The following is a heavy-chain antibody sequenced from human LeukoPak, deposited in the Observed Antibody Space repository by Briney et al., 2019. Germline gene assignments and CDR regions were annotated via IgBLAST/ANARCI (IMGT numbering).Heavy chain of an antibody. Sequence: PGGSLRLSCAASGFTFSNYAMSWVRQAPGKGQEWVSAILGSGGSTYYADSAKGRFTVSRDNSKSTLYLQMNSLRAEDTALYYCAIWGDYDVLTGYYVPDYWGQGTLVTVSS. V-gene: IGHV3-23*01. CDR2: ILGSGGST. CDR1: GFTFSNYA. CDR3: AIWGDYDVLTGYYVPDY. J-gene: IGHJ4*02. D-gene: IGHD3-9*01.